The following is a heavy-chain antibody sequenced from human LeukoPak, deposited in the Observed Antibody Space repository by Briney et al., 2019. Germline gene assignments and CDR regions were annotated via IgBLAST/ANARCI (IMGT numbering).Heavy chain of an antibody. CDR3: ARDQSIAVAVPAGY. Sequence: GGSLRLSCAASGFTFSSYGMSWVRQAPGKGLERVSAISGSGGSTYYADSVKGRFTISRDNSKNTLYLQMNGLRAEDTALYYCARDQSIAVAVPAGYWGQGTLVTVSS. V-gene: IGHV3-23*01. J-gene: IGHJ4*02. CDR1: GFTFSSYG. D-gene: IGHD6-19*01. CDR2: ISGSGGST.